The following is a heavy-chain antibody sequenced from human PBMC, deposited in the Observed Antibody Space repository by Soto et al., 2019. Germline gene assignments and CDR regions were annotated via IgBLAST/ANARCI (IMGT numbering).Heavy chain of an antibody. CDR2: ISSSSSYI. D-gene: IGHD6-6*01. CDR1: GFTFSSDS. CDR3: ARGATGSSRAFAI. V-gene: IGHV3-21*01. Sequence: EVQLLESGGGLVKPGGSLRLSCAASGFTFSSDSMNWVRQAPGKGLEWVSAISSSSSYIYYADSVKGRFTISRDNAKNSLYLQMNSLRAEDTAVYYCARGATGSSRAFAIWGQGTMVTVSS. J-gene: IGHJ3*02.